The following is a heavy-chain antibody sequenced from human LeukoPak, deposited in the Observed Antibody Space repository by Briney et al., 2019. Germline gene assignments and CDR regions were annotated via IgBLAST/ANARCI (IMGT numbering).Heavy chain of an antibody. V-gene: IGHV4-38-2*02. CDR3: GRTSKNSYGCSDY. CDR2: IYHSGST. CDR1: GYSISSGYY. J-gene: IGHJ4*02. D-gene: IGHD5-18*01. Sequence: SEPLSLPFTVSGYSISSGYYWGWIRQPPGKGLEWIGNIYHSGSTFYNPSLKSRVTISVDTSKNQFSLKLSSVTAADTAVYYCGRTSKNSYGCSDYWGQGTLVTVSS.